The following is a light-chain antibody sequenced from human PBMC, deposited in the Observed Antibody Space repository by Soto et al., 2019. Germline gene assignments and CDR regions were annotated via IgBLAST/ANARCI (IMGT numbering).Light chain of an antibody. Sequence: IQMTQSPSTLSASVGDRVTITCRASQNINTWLAWYQQKPGKAPRLLIYRASSLENGVPSRFGGRGSGTQSIFTISRLQPDDSATYYCQQYSSDSTFGQGTKVEIK. CDR3: QQYSSDST. J-gene: IGKJ1*01. V-gene: IGKV1-5*03. CDR2: RAS. CDR1: QNINTW.